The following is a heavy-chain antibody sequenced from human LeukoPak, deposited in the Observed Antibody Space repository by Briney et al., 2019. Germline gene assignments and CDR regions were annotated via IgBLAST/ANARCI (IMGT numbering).Heavy chain of an antibody. Sequence: PGGSLRLSCAASGFTFSSYGMHWVRQAPGKGLEWVAVISYDGSNKYYADSVKGRFTISRDNSKNTLYLQMNSLRTDDTAVYFCAKANGGSSYGYWDYWGQGILVTVSS. J-gene: IGHJ4*02. CDR3: AKANGGSSYGYWDY. V-gene: IGHV3-30*18. CDR1: GFTFSSYG. D-gene: IGHD5-18*01. CDR2: ISYDGSNK.